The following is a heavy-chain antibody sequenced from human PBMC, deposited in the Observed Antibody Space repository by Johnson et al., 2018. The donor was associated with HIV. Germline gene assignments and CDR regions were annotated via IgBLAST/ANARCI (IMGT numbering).Heavy chain of an antibody. Sequence: QVQLVESGGGVVQPGRSLRLSCAASGFTFSSYAMHWVRQAPGKGLEWVAVISYDGSNKYYADSVKGRFTISRDNSKNMLYLQMNSLRAEDTAVYYCARVKVATINAFDIWGQGTMVTVSS. CDR2: ISYDGSNK. CDR3: ARVKVATINAFDI. CDR1: GFTFSSYA. V-gene: IGHV3-30-3*01. D-gene: IGHD5-12*01. J-gene: IGHJ3*02.